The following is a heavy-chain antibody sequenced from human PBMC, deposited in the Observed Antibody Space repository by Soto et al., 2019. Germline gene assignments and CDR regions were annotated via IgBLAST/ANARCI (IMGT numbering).Heavy chain of an antibody. CDR2: TYYRSKWYN. CDR3: AIATYLGYFSGGSGPTRYYFAY. V-gene: IGHV6-1*01. D-gene: IGHD2-15*01. CDR1: GDSVSSNSAA. Sequence: PSQTLSLTCAISGDSVSSNSAAWNWIRQSPSRGLEWLGRTYYRSKWYNDYAVSVKSRITINPDTSKNQFSLQLNSVTPEDTAVYYCAIATYLGYFSGGSGPTRYYFAYRAQGALVTVSS. J-gene: IGHJ4*02.